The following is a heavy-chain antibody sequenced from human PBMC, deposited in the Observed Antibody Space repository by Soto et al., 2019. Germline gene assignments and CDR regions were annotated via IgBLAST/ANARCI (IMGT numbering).Heavy chain of an antibody. CDR3: ARHGVCAWAGGDCSDLVSQGWSPAYGMDV. J-gene: IGHJ6*02. Sequence: SETLSLTCTVSGGSISSGGYYWSWIRQPPGKGLEWIGYIYYSGSTNYNPSLKSRVTISVDTSKNQFSLKLSSVTAADTAVYYCARHGVCAWAGGDCSDLVSQGWSPAYGMDVWGQGTTVTVSS. CDR1: GGSISSGGYY. V-gene: IGHV4-61*08. D-gene: IGHD2-21*02. CDR2: IYYSGST.